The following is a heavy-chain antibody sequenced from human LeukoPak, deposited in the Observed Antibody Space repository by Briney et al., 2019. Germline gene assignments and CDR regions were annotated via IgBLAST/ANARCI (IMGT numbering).Heavy chain of an antibody. CDR2: ISSSSSYT. V-gene: IGHV3-11*06. D-gene: IGHD2-2*01. CDR3: ARDRLVKGIDY. J-gene: IGHJ4*02. CDR1: GFTFSDYY. Sequence: AGRSLRLSCAASGFTFSDYYMSWIRQAPGKGLEWVSYISSSSSYTNYADSVKGRFTISRDNAKNSLYLQMNSLRAEDTAVYYCARDRLVKGIDYWGQGTLVTVSS.